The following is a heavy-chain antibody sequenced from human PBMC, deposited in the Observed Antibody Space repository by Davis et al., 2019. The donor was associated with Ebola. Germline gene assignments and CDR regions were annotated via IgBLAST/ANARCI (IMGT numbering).Heavy chain of an antibody. CDR2: ISGSGGST. CDR3: AKRLGGYSYGFYGMDV. J-gene: IGHJ6*02. V-gene: IGHV3-23*01. CDR1: GFTFSSYA. D-gene: IGHD5-18*01. Sequence: PGGSLRLSCAASGFTFSSYAMSWVRQAPGKGLEWVSAISGSGGSTYYADSVKGRFTISRDNSKNTLYLQMNSLRAEDTAVYYCAKRLGGYSYGFYGMDVWGQGTTVTVSS.